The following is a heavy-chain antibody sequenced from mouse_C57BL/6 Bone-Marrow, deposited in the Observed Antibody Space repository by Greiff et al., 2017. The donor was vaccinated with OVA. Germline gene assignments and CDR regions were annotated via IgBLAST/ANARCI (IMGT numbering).Heavy chain of an antibody. D-gene: IGHD4-1*01. V-gene: IGHV7-3*01. CDR1: GFTFTDYY. CDR3: AREIRTGLFDY. CDR2: IRNKANGYTT. Sequence: EVQRVESGGGLVQPGGSLSLSCAASGFTFTDYYMRWVRQPPGKALEWLGFIRNKANGYTTASSASVQGRFTISRENYQSILYLQMNSLRAEDSASYYCAREIRTGLFDYWGQGTTLTVSS. J-gene: IGHJ2*01.